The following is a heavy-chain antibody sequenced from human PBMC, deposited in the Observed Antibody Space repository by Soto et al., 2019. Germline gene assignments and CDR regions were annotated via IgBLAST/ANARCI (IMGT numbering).Heavy chain of an antibody. CDR3: ASSLGGYCSGGSCYSGDS. J-gene: IGHJ4*02. CDR1: GFTFRAYG. Sequence: GGSLRLSCAASGFTFRAYGMHWVRQAPGKGLEWVAVIWYDGHNKYYADSVKGRFTISRDNSKNTLYLQMNSLGAEDTAVYYCASSLGGYCSGGSCYSGDSWGQGTQVTVSS. V-gene: IGHV3-33*01. D-gene: IGHD2-15*01. CDR2: IWYDGHNK.